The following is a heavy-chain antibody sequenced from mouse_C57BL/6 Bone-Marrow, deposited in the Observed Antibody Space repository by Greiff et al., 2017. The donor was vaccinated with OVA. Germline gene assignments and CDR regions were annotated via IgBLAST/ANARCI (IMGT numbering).Heavy chain of an antibody. CDR3: ASLAYYSNFYAMDY. CDR1: GFSLTSYA. CDR2: IWTGGGT. Sequence: VKLVESGPGLVAPSQSLSITCTVSGFSLTSYAISWVRQPPGKGLEWLGVIWTGGGTNYNSALKSRLSISKDNSKSQVFLKMNSLQTDDTARYYCASLAYYSNFYAMDYWGQGTSVTGSS. J-gene: IGHJ4*01. D-gene: IGHD2-5*01. V-gene: IGHV2-9-1*01.